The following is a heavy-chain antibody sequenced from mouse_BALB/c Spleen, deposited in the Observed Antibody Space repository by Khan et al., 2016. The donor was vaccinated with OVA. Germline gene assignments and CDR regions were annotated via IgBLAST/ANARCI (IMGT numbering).Heavy chain of an antibody. CDR3: ARSYDYDVEGFAY. Sequence: VELVESGPGLVAPSQSLSITCTVSGFSLSNYGIHWVRQPPGKGLEWLGVIWTGGITNYNSALMSRLIISKDNSKSQVFLKMNRLQTDDTAIYYCARSYDYDVEGFAYWGQGTLVTVSA. V-gene: IGHV2-9*02. D-gene: IGHD2-4*01. J-gene: IGHJ3*01. CDR1: GFSLSNYG. CDR2: IWTGGIT.